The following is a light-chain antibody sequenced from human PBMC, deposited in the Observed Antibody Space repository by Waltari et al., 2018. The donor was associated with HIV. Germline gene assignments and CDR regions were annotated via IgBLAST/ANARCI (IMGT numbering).Light chain of an antibody. CDR2: AAS. CDR3: QQYYDYLRT. V-gene: IGKV1-8*01. J-gene: IGKJ1*01. CDR1: QDISSS. Sequence: AIRMTQSPSSFSASTGDRVTITCRASQDISSSLAWYQQKPGRAPKLLIYAASTLQSGVPSRFSGIGSGTDFTLTISCLQSEDFATYYCQQYYDYLRTFGQGTKVEIK.